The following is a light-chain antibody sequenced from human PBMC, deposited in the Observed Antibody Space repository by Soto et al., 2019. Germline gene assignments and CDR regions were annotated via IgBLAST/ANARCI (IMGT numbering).Light chain of an antibody. Sequence: EIVMTQSPATLSVSPGERATFSCRDSQSVSSNLAWYQQKPGQAPRLLIYAASTRATGIPSRFSGSGSGTEFTLTISSLQSEEFAVYYCQQHNNWPLTFGGGTKVEIK. J-gene: IGKJ4*01. CDR2: AAS. V-gene: IGKV3-15*01. CDR1: QSVSSN. CDR3: QQHNNWPLT.